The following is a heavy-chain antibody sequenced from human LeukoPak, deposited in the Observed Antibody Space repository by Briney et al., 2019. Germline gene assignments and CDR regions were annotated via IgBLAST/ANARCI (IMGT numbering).Heavy chain of an antibody. CDR2: INPNSGGT. CDR3: ARPYSSSSPYYGMDV. V-gene: IGHV1-2*02. Sequence: GASVKVSCKASGYTFTGYYMHWVRQAPGQGLEWMGWINPNSGGTNYAQKFQGRVTMTRDTSISTAYMDLSSLTSDDTAVYYCARPYSSSSPYYGMDVWGQGTTVTVSS. J-gene: IGHJ6*02. CDR1: GYTFTGYY. D-gene: IGHD6-6*01.